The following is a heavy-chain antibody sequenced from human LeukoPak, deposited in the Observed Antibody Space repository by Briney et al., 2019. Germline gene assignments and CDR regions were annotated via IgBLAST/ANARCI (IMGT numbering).Heavy chain of an antibody. V-gene: IGHV1-24*01. Sequence: ASVKVSCKVSGYTLTELSMHWVRQAPGKGLEWMGGYDPEDGETIYAQKFQGRVTITADESTSTAYMELSSLRSEDTAVYYCARGLRQYQLLLDWFDPWGQGTLVTVSS. CDR2: YDPEDGET. J-gene: IGHJ5*02. D-gene: IGHD2-2*01. CDR1: GYTLTELS. CDR3: ARGLRQYQLLLDWFDP.